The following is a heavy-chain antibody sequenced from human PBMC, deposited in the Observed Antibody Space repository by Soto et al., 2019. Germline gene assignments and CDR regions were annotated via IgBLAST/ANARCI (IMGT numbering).Heavy chain of an antibody. D-gene: IGHD3-10*02. J-gene: IGHJ5*02. Sequence: QLQESGPGLVKPSETLSLTCTVSGGSIISSNFYWGWIRQPPGKGLRGIGSVEYGGRPYDNPSLKSRVTLSADTSKNQFSLKLTSVTAADTAIYYCARHVRGAVTMNWFDPWGHGTLVTVSS. CDR2: VEYGGRP. CDR3: ARHVRGAVTMNWFDP. V-gene: IGHV4-39*01. CDR1: GGSIISSNFY.